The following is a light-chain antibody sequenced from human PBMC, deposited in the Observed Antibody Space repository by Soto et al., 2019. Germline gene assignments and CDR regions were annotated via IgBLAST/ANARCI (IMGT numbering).Light chain of an antibody. J-gene: IGKJ5*01. CDR2: AAS. CDR3: QQLNSYPRT. V-gene: IGKV1-9*01. CDR1: QGISSF. Sequence: IELTQSPSSLSVSLGDSATITCRASQGISSFLAWYQQKPGEAPTLLIYAASTWQSGVPSRFSGSGSGTDFTLTISSLQPEDFATYFCQQLNSYPRTFGQGTRLDIK.